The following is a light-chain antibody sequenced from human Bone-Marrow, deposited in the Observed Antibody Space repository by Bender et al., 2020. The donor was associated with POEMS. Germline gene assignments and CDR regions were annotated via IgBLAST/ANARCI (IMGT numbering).Light chain of an antibody. CDR3: CSYVGSYTYV. CDR2: DVR. Sequence: QSALTQPRSVSGSPGQSVTISCTGSSGDIGTYSYVSWYQQHPGKAPKLMIYDVRKRPSGVPARFSGSMSGNTASLTISGLQAEDEAEYHCCSYVGSYTYVFGTGTLVTVL. CDR1: SGDIGTYSY. V-gene: IGLV2-11*01. J-gene: IGLJ1*01.